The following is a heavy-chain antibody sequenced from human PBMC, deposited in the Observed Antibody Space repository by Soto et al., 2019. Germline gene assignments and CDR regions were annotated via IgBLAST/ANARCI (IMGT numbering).Heavy chain of an antibody. CDR2: ISSSGSTI. J-gene: IGHJ6*02. CDR3: ARGQKDGMDV. V-gene: IGHV3-48*03. Sequence: GGSLRLSCAASGFTFSSYEMNWVRQAPGKGLEWVSYISSSGSTIYYADPVKGRFTISRDNAKNSLYLQMNSLRAEDTAVYYCARGQKDGMDVWGQGTTVTVSS. CDR1: GFTFSSYE.